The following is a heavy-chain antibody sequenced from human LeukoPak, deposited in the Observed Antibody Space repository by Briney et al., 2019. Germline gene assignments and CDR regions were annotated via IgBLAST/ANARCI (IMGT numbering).Heavy chain of an antibody. Sequence: GGSLRLSCAASGFTFSNYAMSWVRQAPGKGLEWVSAIVGSGGSTYYADSVKGRFSISRDNSKNTLFLQMNSLRVENTALYYCSKWGDYDVLTGYYDSDFWGQGTLVTVSS. CDR1: GFTFSNYA. CDR3: SKWGDYDVLTGYYDSDF. CDR2: IVGSGGST. D-gene: IGHD3-9*01. J-gene: IGHJ4*02. V-gene: IGHV3-23*01.